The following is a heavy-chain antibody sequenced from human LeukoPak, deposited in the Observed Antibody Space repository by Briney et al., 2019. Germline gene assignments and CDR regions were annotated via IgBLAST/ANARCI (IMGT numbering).Heavy chain of an antibody. Sequence: GSSVKVSCKASGGTFSSYAISWVRQAPGQGLEWMGGIIPIFGTANYAQKFQGRVTMTRDTSTSTVHMELSSLRSEDTAVYYCARDCCSSGYSPWFDPWGQGTLVTVSS. V-gene: IGHV1-69*05. CDR1: GGTFSSYA. J-gene: IGHJ5*02. D-gene: IGHD3-22*01. CDR2: IIPIFGTA. CDR3: ARDCCSSGYSPWFDP.